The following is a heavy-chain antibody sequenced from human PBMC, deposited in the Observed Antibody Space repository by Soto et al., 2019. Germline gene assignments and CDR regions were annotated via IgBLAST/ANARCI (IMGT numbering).Heavy chain of an antibody. CDR3: ARPKGSYSSGYYYFDY. V-gene: IGHV1-69*01. D-gene: IGHD6-19*01. J-gene: IGHJ4*02. Sequence: QVQLVQSGAEVKQPGSSVKVSCKTSGGTFSTYAIYWVRQAPGQGLEWMGAILPLFGTADYAQKFQGRVTITANESTGTASMELRSLRSEDTAVYYCARPKGSYSSGYYYFDYWGQGTLVTVSS. CDR2: ILPLFGTA. CDR1: GGTFSTYA.